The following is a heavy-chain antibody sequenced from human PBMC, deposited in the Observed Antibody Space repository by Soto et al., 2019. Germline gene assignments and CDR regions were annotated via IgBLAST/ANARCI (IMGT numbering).Heavy chain of an antibody. D-gene: IGHD2-15*01. Sequence: VASVKVSCKASGYTFTSYAMHWVRQAPGQRLEWMGWINAGNGNTKYSQKFQGRVTITRDTSASTAYMELSSLRSEDTAVYYCARACSGPSRGGSCYSFFDYWGQGTLVTVSS. CDR2: INAGNGNT. V-gene: IGHV1-3*01. CDR3: ARACSGPSRGGSCYSFFDY. CDR1: GYTFTSYA. J-gene: IGHJ4*02.